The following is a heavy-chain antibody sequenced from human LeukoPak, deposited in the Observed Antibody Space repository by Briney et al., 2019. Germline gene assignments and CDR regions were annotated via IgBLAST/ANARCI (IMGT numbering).Heavy chain of an antibody. CDR1: GYTLTELS. D-gene: IGHD6-19*01. CDR3: ARDQSSYRMYSSGWDWLNWFDP. CDR2: FHPEDGET. J-gene: IGHJ5*02. Sequence: SVKVSCKVSGYTLTELSMHWVRQAPGKGLEWMGGFHPEDGETVYAQKFQGRVTITTDESTSTAYMELSSLRSEDTAVYYCARDQSSYRMYSSGWDWLNWFDPWGQGTLVTVSS. V-gene: IGHV1-24*01.